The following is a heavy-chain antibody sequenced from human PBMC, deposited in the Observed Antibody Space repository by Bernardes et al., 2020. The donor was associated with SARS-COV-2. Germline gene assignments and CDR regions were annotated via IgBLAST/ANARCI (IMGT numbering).Heavy chain of an antibody. Sequence: GGSLRLSCSASGFTFRSYTMQWVRQAPGKGLEYVSSISSNGIDTFFADSVKGRFTISRDNSKNTLYLQLSSLRADDTAVYYCAGYYYASSGYWGQGTLVTVSS. CDR2: ISSNGIDT. CDR3: AGYYYASSGY. J-gene: IGHJ4*02. V-gene: IGHV3-64D*06. CDR1: GFTFRSYT. D-gene: IGHD3-22*01.